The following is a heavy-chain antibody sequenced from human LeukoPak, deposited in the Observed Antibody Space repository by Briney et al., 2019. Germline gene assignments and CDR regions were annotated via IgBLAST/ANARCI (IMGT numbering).Heavy chain of an antibody. CDR3: ATVYGSGSYSRNWFDP. J-gene: IGHJ5*02. D-gene: IGHD3-10*01. V-gene: IGHV1-24*01. CDR2: FDPEDGET. CDR1: GYTLTELS. Sequence: GASVKVSCKVSGYTLTELSMHWVRRAPGKGLEWMGGFDPEDGETIYAQKFQGRVTMTEDTSTDTAYMELSSLRSEDTAVYYCATVYGSGSYSRNWFDPWGQGTLVTVSS.